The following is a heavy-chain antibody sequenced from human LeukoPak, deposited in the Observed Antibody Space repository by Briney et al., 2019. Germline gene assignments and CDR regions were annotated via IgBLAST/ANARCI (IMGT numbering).Heavy chain of an antibody. CDR1: GGSISSYY. V-gene: IGHV4-4*07. Sequence: SETLSLICTVSGGSISSYYWNWIRQPAGKGLEWIGRIQRSGNTIYNPSLKSRVTMSVDKSKNQFSLKLTSVTAADTAVYYCARDEGSGWYDYWGQGTLVTVSS. D-gene: IGHD6-19*01. CDR2: IQRSGNT. J-gene: IGHJ4*02. CDR3: ARDEGSGWYDY.